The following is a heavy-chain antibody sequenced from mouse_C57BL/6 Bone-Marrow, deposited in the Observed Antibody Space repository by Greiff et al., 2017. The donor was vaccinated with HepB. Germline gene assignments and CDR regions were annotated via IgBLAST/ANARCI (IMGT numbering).Heavy chain of an antibody. Sequence: QVQLKESGPGLVKPSQSLFLTCSITGFPITSGYYWIWIRQSPGKPLEWMGYITHSGETFYNPSLQSPISITRETSKNQFFLQLNSVTTEDTAMYYCAGVFYDGYYYYFDYWGQGTTLTVSS. CDR2: ITHSGET. V-gene: IGHV12-3*01. CDR1: GFPITSGYY. J-gene: IGHJ2*01. D-gene: IGHD2-3*01. CDR3: AGVFYDGYYYYFDY.